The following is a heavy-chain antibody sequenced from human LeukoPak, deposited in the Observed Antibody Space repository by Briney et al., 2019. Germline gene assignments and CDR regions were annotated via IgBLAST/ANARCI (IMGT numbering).Heavy chain of an antibody. D-gene: IGHD4-17*01. CDR3: ARENGDYGAPFDY. V-gene: IGHV3-7*01. Sequence: GGSLRLSCAASGFTFSSYWMSWVRQAPGKGLEWVANIKQDGSEKYYVDSVKGRFIISRDNAKNSLYLQMNSLRAEDTAVYYCARENGDYGAPFDYWGQGTLVTVSS. CDR2: IKQDGSEK. CDR1: GFTFSSYW. J-gene: IGHJ4*02.